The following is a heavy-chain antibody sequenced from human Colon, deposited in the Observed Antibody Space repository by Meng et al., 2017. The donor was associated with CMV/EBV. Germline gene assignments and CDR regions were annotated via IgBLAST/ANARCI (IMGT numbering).Heavy chain of an antibody. J-gene: IGHJ4*02. CDR3: TTDAGYFDWFQYDFDH. CDR1: GFTFSDAW. Sequence: GESLKISCAASGFTFSDAWMSWVRQAPGKGLEWVGRIKSKNDGVTTDYGAPVKGRFSISRDDSKNMLYLQMNSLKTEDTAVYYCTTDAGYFDWFQYDFDHWSQGTLVTVSS. CDR2: IKSKNDGVTT. V-gene: IGHV3-15*01. D-gene: IGHD3-9*01.